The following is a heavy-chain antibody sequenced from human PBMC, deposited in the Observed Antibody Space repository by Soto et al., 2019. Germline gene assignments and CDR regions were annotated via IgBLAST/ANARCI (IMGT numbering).Heavy chain of an antibody. CDR3: ARILGPGEYSASDWVFDS. Sequence: EVHLVESGGGLVKPGGSLRLSCAASGFTFSIYNMNWVRQAPGKGLEWVSYISPSSSYIYYADSVKGRFTISRDNAKNTLYLQMNSLTAEDTAIYYCARILGPGEYSASDWVFDSWGQGTLVTVSS. D-gene: IGHD5-12*01. CDR2: ISPSSSYI. J-gene: IGHJ4*02. CDR1: GFTFSIYN. V-gene: IGHV3-21*06.